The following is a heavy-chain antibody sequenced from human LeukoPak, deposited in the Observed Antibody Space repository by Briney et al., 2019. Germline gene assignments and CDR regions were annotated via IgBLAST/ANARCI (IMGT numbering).Heavy chain of an antibody. CDR3: TRGPLSGSSRDY. CDR1: GYTFTGYD. Sequence: APVKVSCKASGYTFTGYDINWVRQATGQGLEWMGWMNPNTGDTGYAQKFQGRVTMTRNSSIDTAYMELSGLRSEDTAVYYCTRGPLSGSSRDYWGQGTLLTVSS. D-gene: IGHD1-26*01. J-gene: IGHJ4*02. CDR2: MNPNTGDT. V-gene: IGHV1-8*01.